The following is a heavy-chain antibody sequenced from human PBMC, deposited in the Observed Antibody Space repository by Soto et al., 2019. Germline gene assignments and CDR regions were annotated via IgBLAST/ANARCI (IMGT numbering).Heavy chain of an antibody. D-gene: IGHD4-4*01. CDR2: INAGNGNT. J-gene: IGHJ4*02. V-gene: IGHV1-3*01. CDR1: EYTFTSYA. Sequence: ASVTVSCTASEYTFTSYAMHWVRQAPGQSLEWMGWINAGNGNTKYSQKFQGRVTITRDTSASTAYMELSSLRSEDTAVYYCARELQGLYYFDYWGLGTLVNVAS. CDR3: ARELQGLYYFDY.